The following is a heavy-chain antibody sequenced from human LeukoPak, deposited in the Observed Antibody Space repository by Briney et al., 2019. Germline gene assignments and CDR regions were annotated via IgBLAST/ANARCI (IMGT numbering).Heavy chain of an antibody. CDR2: IYYSGST. CDR3: ARHYSSSWTDAFDI. J-gene: IGHJ3*02. Sequence: NPSETLSLTCTVSGGSISSYYWSWIRQPPGKGLEWIGYIYYSGSTNYNPSLKSRVTISVDTSKNQFSLKLSSVTAADTAVYYCARHYSSSWTDAFDIWGQGTMVTVSS. CDR1: GGSISSYY. D-gene: IGHD6-13*01. V-gene: IGHV4-59*08.